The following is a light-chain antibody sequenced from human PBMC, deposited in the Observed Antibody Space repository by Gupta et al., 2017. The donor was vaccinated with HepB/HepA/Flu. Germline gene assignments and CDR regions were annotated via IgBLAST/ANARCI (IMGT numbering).Light chain of an antibody. CDR2: EVS. CDR3: CSYAGSFGV. CDR1: SSDVGSYNL. Sequence: QSALTQPASVSGFPGQSITISCTGTSSDVGSYNLFSWYQQHPGKAPKLIIYEVSKRPSGVSNRFSGSKSGNTASLTISGLQAEDEADYYCCSYAGSFGVFGGGTKLTVL. J-gene: IGLJ2*01. V-gene: IGLV2-23*02.